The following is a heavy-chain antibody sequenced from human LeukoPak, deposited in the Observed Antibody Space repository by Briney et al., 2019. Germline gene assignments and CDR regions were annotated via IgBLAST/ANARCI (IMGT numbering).Heavy chain of an antibody. CDR1: GGSISSYY. Sequence: SETLSLTCTVSGGSISSYYWSWIRQPPGKGLEWIGYIYTSGSTNYNPSLKSRVTISVDTSKNQFSLKLSSVTAADTAVYYCARGYSSGLSAAFDIWGQGTMATVSS. V-gene: IGHV4-4*09. CDR2: IYTSGST. CDR3: ARGYSSGLSAAFDI. D-gene: IGHD6-19*01. J-gene: IGHJ3*02.